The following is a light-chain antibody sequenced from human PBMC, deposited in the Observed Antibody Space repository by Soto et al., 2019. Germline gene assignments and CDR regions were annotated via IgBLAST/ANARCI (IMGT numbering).Light chain of an antibody. J-gene: IGKJ5*01. CDR2: AAS. Sequence: DIQMTQSPSSLSASVGDRITITCRASQSISSYLNWYHQKPGKAPKLLIYAASSLPSGVPSRFSGSGSGTDFTLTISSLQPEDFATYYCQQTYSTPPITFGKGTRLQIK. V-gene: IGKV1-39*01. CDR3: QQTYSTPPIT. CDR1: QSISSY.